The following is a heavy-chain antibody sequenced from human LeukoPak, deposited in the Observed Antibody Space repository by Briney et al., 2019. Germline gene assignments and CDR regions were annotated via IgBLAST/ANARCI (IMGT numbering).Heavy chain of an antibody. Sequence: GGSLRLSCAASGFTFSSYAMHWVRQAPGKGLEWVAVISYDGSNKYYADSVKGRFTISRDNSKNTLYLQMNSLRAEDTAVYYCARDPLEDFWSGYSELDGMDVWGQGTTVTVSS. D-gene: IGHD3-3*01. V-gene: IGHV3-30-3*01. CDR3: ARDPLEDFWSGYSELDGMDV. CDR1: GFTFSSYA. J-gene: IGHJ6*02. CDR2: ISYDGSNK.